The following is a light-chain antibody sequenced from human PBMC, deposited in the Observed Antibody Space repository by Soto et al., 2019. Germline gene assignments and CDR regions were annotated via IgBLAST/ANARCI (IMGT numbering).Light chain of an antibody. CDR3: QQYYHWRT. Sequence: DIGMTQSPSILSVSTGETGTLSCRASQDIGTKLAWYQQKPGQAPRLLMYDVSTRASAAPARFSGSGSGSEFTLTISSLQSEDFAIYFCQQYYHWRTFGQGTKVDIK. CDR1: QDIGTK. V-gene: IGKV3-15*01. J-gene: IGKJ1*01. CDR2: DVS.